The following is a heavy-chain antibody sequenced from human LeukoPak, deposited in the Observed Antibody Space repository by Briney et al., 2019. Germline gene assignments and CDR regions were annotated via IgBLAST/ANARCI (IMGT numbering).Heavy chain of an antibody. D-gene: IGHD3-10*01. CDR2: INPNSGGT. Sequence: ASVKVSCKASGYTFTSYGISWVRQAPGQGLEWMGWINPNSGGTNYAQKFQGRVTMTRDTSISTAYMELSRLRSDDTAVYYCARGYGELKEIHNYWGQGTLVTVSS. V-gene: IGHV1-2*02. J-gene: IGHJ4*02. CDR1: GYTFTSYG. CDR3: ARGYGELKEIHNY.